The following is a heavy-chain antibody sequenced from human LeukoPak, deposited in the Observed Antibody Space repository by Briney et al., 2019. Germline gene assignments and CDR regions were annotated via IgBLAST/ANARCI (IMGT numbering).Heavy chain of an antibody. CDR3: ARLRPYDSSGYSPYYYMDV. CDR1: GGSVSSHRYY. Sequence: PSETLSLTCTVSGGSVSSHRYYWGWLRQPPGKGLEWIGSVYYSGSTYYDPSLKSRVVISVDTSKNQFSLKLSSVTAADTAVYYCARLRPYDSSGYSPYYYMDVWGKGTTVTISS. D-gene: IGHD3-22*01. J-gene: IGHJ6*03. CDR2: VYYSGST. V-gene: IGHV4-39*07.